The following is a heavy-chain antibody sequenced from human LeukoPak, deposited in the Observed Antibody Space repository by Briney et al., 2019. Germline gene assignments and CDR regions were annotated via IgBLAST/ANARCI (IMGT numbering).Heavy chain of an antibody. D-gene: IGHD3-3*01. J-gene: IGHJ6*03. V-gene: IGHV3-23*01. CDR3: AKGGVTIFGVDHYYYMDV. CDR1: GFTFSSYA. Sequence: GGSLTLSCAASGFTFSSYAMTWVRQAPGKGLEWVSGISGSGGRTYYADSVKGRFTISRDNSKNTVYLQMNSLRAEDTAVYYCAKGGVTIFGVDHYYYMDVWGKGTTVTVSS. CDR2: ISGSGGRT.